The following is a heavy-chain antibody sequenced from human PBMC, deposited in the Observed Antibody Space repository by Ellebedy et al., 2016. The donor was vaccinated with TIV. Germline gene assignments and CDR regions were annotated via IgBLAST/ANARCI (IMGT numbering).Heavy chain of an antibody. CDR3: ARLNWNWFDP. V-gene: IGHV4-59*01. CDR2: ISYSGST. Sequence: MPGGSLRLSCTVSGGSISSNYWSWIRQPPGKGLEWIGCISYSGSTNFNPSLKSRVTISVDTSKNQFSLKLSCVTTADTAVYYCARLNWNWFDPWGQGTLVTVSS. CDR1: GGSISSNY. J-gene: IGHJ5*02.